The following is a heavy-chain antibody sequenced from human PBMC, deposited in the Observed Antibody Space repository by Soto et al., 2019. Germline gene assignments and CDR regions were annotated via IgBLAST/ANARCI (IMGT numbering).Heavy chain of an antibody. D-gene: IGHD4-17*01. Sequence: QVQLQESGPGLVKPSQTLSLTCTVSGGSISSGGYYWSWIRQHPGKGLEWIGYIYYSGSTYYNPSLKSRITISVDTSKNQFSLKLSSVTAADTAVYYCARSIGTVTSYDYYGMDVWGQGTTVTVSS. CDR3: ARSIGTVTSYDYYGMDV. V-gene: IGHV4-31*03. CDR1: GGSISSGGYY. J-gene: IGHJ6*02. CDR2: IYYSGST.